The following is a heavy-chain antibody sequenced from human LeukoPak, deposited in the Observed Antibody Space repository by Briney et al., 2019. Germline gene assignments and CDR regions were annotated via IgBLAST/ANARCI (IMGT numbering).Heavy chain of an antibody. D-gene: IGHD5-12*01. CDR1: GDSVSSNSAA. CDR3: ARDQSEGYSGYDYYYYGMDV. V-gene: IGHV6-1*01. CDR2: TYYRSKWYN. Sequence: SQTLSLTCALSGDSVSSNSAAWNWLRQSPSRGLEWLGRTYYRSKWYNDYAVSVKSRITINPDTSKNQFSLQLNSVTPEDTAVYYCARDQSEGYSGYDYYYYGMDVWGQGTTVTVSS. J-gene: IGHJ6*02.